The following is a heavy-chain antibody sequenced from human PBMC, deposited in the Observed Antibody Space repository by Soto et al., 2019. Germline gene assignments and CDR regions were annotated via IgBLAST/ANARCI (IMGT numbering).Heavy chain of an antibody. Sequence: QVQLVQSGAEVKKPGASVKVSCKASGYTFTSYGISWVRQAPGQVLEWMGWISAYNGNTYYAQKLQGRVTMTTDTSTSTAYIELRRRRSDDKAVYNWARDILEAAATKGYWGQETLVTV. V-gene: IGHV1-18*01. CDR3: ARDILEAAATKGY. D-gene: IGHD6-13*01. J-gene: IGHJ4*02. CDR2: ISAYNGNT. CDR1: GYTFTSYG.